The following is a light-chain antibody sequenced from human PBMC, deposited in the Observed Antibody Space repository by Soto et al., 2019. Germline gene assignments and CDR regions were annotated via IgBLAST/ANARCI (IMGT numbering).Light chain of an antibody. CDR2: AAS. Sequence: EIVLTQSPATLSLSPGEGATLSCRASQDILTYLVWYQHKPCQAPRHLIYAASNRATGITARFSGSGSGKDFTLTISSLEPKDCAVYYCQQRRDWPRTCGQGPKVEIK. CDR3: QQRRDWPRT. CDR1: QDILTY. V-gene: IGKV3-11*01. J-gene: IGKJ1*01.